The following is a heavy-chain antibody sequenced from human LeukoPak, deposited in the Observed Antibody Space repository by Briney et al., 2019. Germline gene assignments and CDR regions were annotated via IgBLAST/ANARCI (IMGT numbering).Heavy chain of an antibody. Sequence: ASVKVSCKASGYTFTGYYMHWVRQAPGQGLEWMGWINPNSGGTNYAQKFQGWVTMTRDTSTSTVYMELSSLRSEDTAVYYCARGLGYYDSSGPLFDYWGQGTLVTVSS. J-gene: IGHJ4*02. D-gene: IGHD3-22*01. CDR2: INPNSGGT. V-gene: IGHV1-2*04. CDR3: ARGLGYYDSSGPLFDY. CDR1: GYTFTGYY.